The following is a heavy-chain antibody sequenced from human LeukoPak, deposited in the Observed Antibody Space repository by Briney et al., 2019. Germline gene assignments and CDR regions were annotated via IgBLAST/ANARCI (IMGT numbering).Heavy chain of an antibody. J-gene: IGHJ4*02. Sequence: SGPTLVNPTQTLTLTCTFSGFSLSTRGMCVTWIRQPPGKALEWLAPIDWDDDKYYSTSLKTRLTISKDTSKNQVVLTMTNMDPVDTATYYCARMRAYSNVYYFDYWGQGTLVTVSS. CDR2: IDWDDDK. CDR1: GFSLSTRGMC. D-gene: IGHD4-11*01. V-gene: IGHV2-70*01. CDR3: ARMRAYSNVYYFDY.